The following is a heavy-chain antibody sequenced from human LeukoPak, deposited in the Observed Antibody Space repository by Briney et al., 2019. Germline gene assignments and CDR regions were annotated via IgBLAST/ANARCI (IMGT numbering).Heavy chain of an antibody. J-gene: IGHJ4*02. Sequence: GRSLRLSCAASGFTFSSYGMHWVRQAPGKGLEWVAVIWYDGSNKYYADSVKGRFTISRDNSKNTLYLQMNSLRAEDTAVYYCARDGYIAAAASVDFDYWGQGTLVTVSS. V-gene: IGHV3-33*01. CDR2: IWYDGSNK. D-gene: IGHD6-13*01. CDR1: GFTFSSYG. CDR3: ARDGYIAAAASVDFDY.